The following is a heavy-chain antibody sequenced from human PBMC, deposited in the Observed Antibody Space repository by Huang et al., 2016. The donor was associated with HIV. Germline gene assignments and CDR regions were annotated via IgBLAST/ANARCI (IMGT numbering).Heavy chain of an antibody. CDR1: GGTFSSYA. D-gene: IGHD5-18*01. CDR2: ISPILGTA. J-gene: IGHJ5*02. Sequence: QVLLVQSGAEVRKPGSSVKVSCTAFGGTFSSYAFSWVRQAPGQGLEWMGGISPILGTANYTKKFQGIVTMTVDESTNTGYMELTRLTSEDTAVYYCARTAYSYGFRQGYNWFDPWGQGTPVTVSS. V-gene: IGHV1-69*13. CDR3: ARTAYSYGFRQGYNWFDP.